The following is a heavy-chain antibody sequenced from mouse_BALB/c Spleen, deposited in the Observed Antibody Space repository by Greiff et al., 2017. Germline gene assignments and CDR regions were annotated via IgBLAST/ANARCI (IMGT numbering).Heavy chain of an antibody. CDR3: ASDFDV. J-gene: IGHJ1*01. V-gene: IGHV1-55*01. CDR2: IYPGSGST. Sequence: QVQLQQPGAELVKPGTSVKLSCKASGYNFTSYWINWVKLRPGQGLEWIGDIYPGSGSTIYNEKFKSKATLTVDTSSSTAYMQLSSLASEDSALYYCASDFDVWGAGTTVTVSS. CDR1: GYNFTSYW.